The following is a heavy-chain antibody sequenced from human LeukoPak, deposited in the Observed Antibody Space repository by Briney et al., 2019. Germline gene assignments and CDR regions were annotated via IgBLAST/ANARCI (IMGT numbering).Heavy chain of an antibody. CDR2: INHSGST. D-gene: IGHD2-2*01. Sequence: SETLSLTCAVYGGSFSGYYWNWIRQPPGKGLEWIGEINHSGSTNYNPSLKSRVTISVDTSKNQFSLKLSSVTAADTAVYYCARGWAQKYQLLGHTPRYFDYWGQGTLVTVSS. CDR1: GGSFSGYY. CDR3: ARGWAQKYQLLGHTPRYFDY. J-gene: IGHJ4*02. V-gene: IGHV4-34*01.